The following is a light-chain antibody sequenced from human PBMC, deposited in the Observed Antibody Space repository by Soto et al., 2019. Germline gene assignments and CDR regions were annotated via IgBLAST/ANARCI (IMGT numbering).Light chain of an antibody. Sequence: QSVLTQPPSASGSPGQSVTISCTGTSSDVGGYNYVSWYQQHPGKAPKLMIYEVSKRPSGVPDRFSGSKSGNTASLTVSGLQAEDEADYYCSSYAGSNNRVYVFGTGTKVTVL. CDR3: SSYAGSNNRVYV. CDR2: EVS. CDR1: SSDVGGYNY. J-gene: IGLJ1*01. V-gene: IGLV2-8*01.